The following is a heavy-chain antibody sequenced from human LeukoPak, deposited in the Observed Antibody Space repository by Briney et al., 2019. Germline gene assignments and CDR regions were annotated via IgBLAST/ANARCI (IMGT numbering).Heavy chain of an antibody. V-gene: IGHV4-59*01. J-gene: IGHJ5*02. CDR2: IYYSGST. CDR3: ARKKFIAAGGFDP. D-gene: IGHD6-6*01. CDR1: GGAISNYY. Sequence: SETLSLTCTDSGGAISNYYWSWIRQPPGKGLEWIGYIYYSGSTNYNPSLKSRVTISVDTSKNQFSLKLSSVTAADTAVYYCARKKFIAAGGFDPWGQGTLVTVSS.